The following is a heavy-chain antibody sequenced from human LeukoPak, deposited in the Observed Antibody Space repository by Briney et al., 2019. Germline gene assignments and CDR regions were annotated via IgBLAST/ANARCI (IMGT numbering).Heavy chain of an antibody. CDR1: GYTFTSYY. CDR3: ARAHQSYYDSSGYYSGVDY. V-gene: IGHV1-46*01. J-gene: IGHJ4*02. D-gene: IGHD3-22*01. CDR2: INPSGGST. Sequence: ASVKVSCKAFGYTFTSYYMHWVRQAPGQGLEWMGIINPSGGSTSYAQKFQGRVTVTRDTSTSTVYMELSSLRSEDTAVYYCARAHQSYYDSSGYYSGVDYWGQGTLVTVSS.